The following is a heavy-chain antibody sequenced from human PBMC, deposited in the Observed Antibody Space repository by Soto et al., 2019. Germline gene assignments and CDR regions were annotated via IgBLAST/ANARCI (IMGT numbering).Heavy chain of an antibody. CDR3: VKGDLDTAVVNSPDAFDF. CDR1: GFIFSDFG. D-gene: IGHD5-18*01. CDR2: ISFEGNNK. J-gene: IGHJ3*01. Sequence: GGPLRLSCKASGFIFSDFGMHWVRQAPGKGREWVAVISFEGNNKYSAQSVKGRFPISRDNSKTTLFLNMDSLRPEDTAVYHCVKGDLDTAVVNSPDAFDFWGPGTMVTVSS. V-gene: IGHV3-30*18.